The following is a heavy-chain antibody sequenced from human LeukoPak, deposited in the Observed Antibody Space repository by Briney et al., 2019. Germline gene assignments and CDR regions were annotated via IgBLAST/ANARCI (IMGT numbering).Heavy chain of an antibody. J-gene: IGHJ4*02. CDR3: AKSDGYYYYDSSGYYKFGYFDY. CDR2: ISGTGANT. Sequence: GGSLRLSCAVSGFTFSNYVMIWVRQAPGKGLEWVSAISGTGANTFYADSVKGRFTISRDNAKNSLYLQMNSLRAEDTAVYYCAKSDGYYYYDSSGYYKFGYFDYWGQGTLVTVSS. V-gene: IGHV3-23*01. CDR1: GFTFSNYV. D-gene: IGHD3-22*01.